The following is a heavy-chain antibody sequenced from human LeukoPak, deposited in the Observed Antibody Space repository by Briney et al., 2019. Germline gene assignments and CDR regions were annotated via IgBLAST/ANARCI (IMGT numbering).Heavy chain of an antibody. CDR2: IKSKTDGGTT. J-gene: IGHJ4*02. CDR1: GFTFSNAW. V-gene: IGHV3-15*01. CDR3: TTDKRWLQLRSEYYFDY. Sequence: GGSLRLSCAASGFTFSNAWMSWVRQAPGKGLEWVGRIKSKTDGGTTDYAAPVKGRFTISRDDSKNTLYLQMNSLKTEDTAVNYCTTDKRWLQLRSEYYFDYWGQGTLVTVSS. D-gene: IGHD5-24*01.